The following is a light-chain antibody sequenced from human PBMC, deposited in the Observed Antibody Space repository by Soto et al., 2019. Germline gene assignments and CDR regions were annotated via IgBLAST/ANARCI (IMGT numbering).Light chain of an antibody. CDR1: ESVTTN. CDR3: QQYNHWPSWT. CDR2: GAS. J-gene: IGKJ1*01. Sequence: EIVMTQSPATLSVSPGERVTLSCRASESVTTNLAWYQQKPGQAPRLVIYGASLRATGIPARFSASGSGTEFTLTVNSLQSEDVAVYCCQQYNHWPSWTFGQGTRVEI. V-gene: IGKV3-15*01.